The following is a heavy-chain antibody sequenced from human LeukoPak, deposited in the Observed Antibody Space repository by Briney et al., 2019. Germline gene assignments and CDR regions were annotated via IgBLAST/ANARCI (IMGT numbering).Heavy chain of an antibody. CDR1: GYTFTGYY. J-gene: IGHJ4*02. CDR2: INPNSGGT. Sequence: ASVKVSCKASGYTFTGYYMHWVRQAPGQGLEWMGWINPNSGGTNYAQKFQGRVTMTRDTSISTAYMELSRLRSDDTAVYYCATATGIAAAGTDYWGQGTLVTVSS. CDR3: ATATGIAAAGTDY. D-gene: IGHD6-13*01. V-gene: IGHV1-2*02.